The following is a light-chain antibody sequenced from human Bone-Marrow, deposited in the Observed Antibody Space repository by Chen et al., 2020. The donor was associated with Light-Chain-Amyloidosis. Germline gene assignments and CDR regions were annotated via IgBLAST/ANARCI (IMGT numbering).Light chain of an antibody. J-gene: IGLJ3*02. Sequence: NFMLTQPHSVSESPGKTVIISCTSISGSLATNYVQWNQQRPGSSPTTVIYEDDQRHSGVPGRLSGSIDWFSEAAALNSPGQKAEEEADYKWKSYQGRSKGVVGGGTKLTDL. CDR1: SGSLATNY. V-gene: IGLV6-57*01. CDR2: EDD. CDR3: KSYQGRSKGV.